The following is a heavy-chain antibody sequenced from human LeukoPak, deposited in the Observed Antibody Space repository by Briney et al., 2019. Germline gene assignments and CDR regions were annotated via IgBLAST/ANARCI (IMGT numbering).Heavy chain of an antibody. Sequence: RGEPLKISCKASGYSFTDYWIGWVRQMPGKGLEWMGIIYPGDSDTRYSPSFQGQATISADKSISTAYLQWSSLKASDTAMYYCARLHSGTYLGDYWGQGTLVTVSS. CDR2: IYPGDSDT. V-gene: IGHV5-51*01. D-gene: IGHD1-26*01. CDR3: ARLHSGTYLGDY. J-gene: IGHJ4*02. CDR1: GYSFTDYW.